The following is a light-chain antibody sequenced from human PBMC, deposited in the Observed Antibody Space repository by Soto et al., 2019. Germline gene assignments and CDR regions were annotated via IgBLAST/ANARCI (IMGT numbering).Light chain of an antibody. CDR2: EVS. CDR1: TSDGGGYNY. V-gene: IGLV2-14*01. Sequence: QSVLTQPASVSGSPGQSITISCTGTTSDGGGYNYVSWYQQHPDKAPKLIIYEVSSRPAGVSNRFSGSKSGNTASLTITGLQAEDEADYCSQYYNSSLSGVVFGGGTKLTV. CDR3: QYYNSSLSGVV. J-gene: IGLJ2*01.